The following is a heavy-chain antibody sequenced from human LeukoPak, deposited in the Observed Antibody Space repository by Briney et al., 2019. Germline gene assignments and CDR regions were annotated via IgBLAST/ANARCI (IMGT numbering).Heavy chain of an antibody. CDR1: GGSISSYY. CDR2: IYYSGST. V-gene: IGHV4-59*01. CDR3: ARYIVSYPHDAFDI. J-gene: IGHJ3*02. D-gene: IGHD1-26*01. Sequence: SETLSLTCTVSGGSISSYYWSWIRQPTGKGLEWIGYIYYSGSTSYNPSLKSRVTISVDTSKKQFSLKLSSVTAADTAFYYCARYIVSYPHDAFDIWGQGTMVTVSS.